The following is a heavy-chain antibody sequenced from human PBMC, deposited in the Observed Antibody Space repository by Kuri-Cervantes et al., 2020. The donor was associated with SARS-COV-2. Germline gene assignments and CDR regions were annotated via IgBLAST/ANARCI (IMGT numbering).Heavy chain of an antibody. D-gene: IGHD1-1*01. Sequence: GGSLRLSCAASGFTFDDYAMHWVRQAPGKGLEWVSLISWDGATTYYADSVKGRFTISRDNSRNSLYLQMNVLRSGDTALYYCVKGQTGTTLSLDNWGQGTLVTVSS. J-gene: IGHJ4*02. CDR1: GFTFDDYA. CDR2: ISWDGATT. V-gene: IGHV3-43*01. CDR3: VKGQTGTTLSLDN.